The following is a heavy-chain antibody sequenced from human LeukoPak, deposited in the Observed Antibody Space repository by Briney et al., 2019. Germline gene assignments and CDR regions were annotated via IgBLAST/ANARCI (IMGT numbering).Heavy chain of an antibody. V-gene: IGHV1-18*01. CDR1: GYTFTTYG. Sequence: ASVKVSCKASGYTFTTYGINWLRQAPGQGLEWMGWISVYNGNTKYAQKFQGRVTMTTDTSTSTAYMELRSLRSDDTAVYYCAKDLLAVRPGPFDYWGQGTLVTVSS. J-gene: IGHJ4*02. D-gene: IGHD6-6*01. CDR3: AKDLLAVRPGPFDY. CDR2: ISVYNGNT.